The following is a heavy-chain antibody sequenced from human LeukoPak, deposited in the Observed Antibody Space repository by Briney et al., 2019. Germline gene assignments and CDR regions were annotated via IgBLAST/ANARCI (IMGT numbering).Heavy chain of an antibody. CDR1: GGTFSSYA. J-gene: IGHJ3*02. CDR3: ARVPAAIRGPGEDAFDI. CDR2: IIPIFGTA. D-gene: IGHD2-2*02. V-gene: IGHV1-69*01. Sequence: SVKVSCKASGGTFSSYAISWVRQAPGQGLEWMGGIIPIFGTANYAQKFQGRVTITADESTSTAYMELSSLRSEDTAVYYCARVPAAIRGPGEDAFDIWGQGTMVTVSS.